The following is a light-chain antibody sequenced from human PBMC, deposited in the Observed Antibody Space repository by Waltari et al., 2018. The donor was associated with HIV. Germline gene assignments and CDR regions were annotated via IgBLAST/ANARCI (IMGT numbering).Light chain of an antibody. CDR2: WAS. J-gene: IGKJ1*01. Sequence: DIVMTQSPDSLAVSLGERATINCKSSLSVLYSSSNKNYLACYQQKPGQPPKLLIYWASTRESGVPDRFSGSGSGTDFTLTISSLQAEDVAVYYCQQYYSTPWTFGQGTKVEIK. CDR1: LSVLYSSSNKNY. V-gene: IGKV4-1*01. CDR3: QQYYSTPWT.